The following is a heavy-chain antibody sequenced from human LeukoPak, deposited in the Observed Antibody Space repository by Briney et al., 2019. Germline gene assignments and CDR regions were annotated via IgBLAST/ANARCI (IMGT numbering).Heavy chain of an antibody. Sequence: GGSLRLSCAASGFTFSSYSMNWVRQAPGKGLEWVSSISSSSSYIYYADSVKGRFTISRDNAKNSLYLQMNSLRAEDTAVYYCARDQDILTGYPAFDYWGQGTLVTVSS. CDR1: GFTFSSYS. CDR3: ARDQDILTGYPAFDY. J-gene: IGHJ4*02. V-gene: IGHV3-21*01. CDR2: ISSSSSYI. D-gene: IGHD3-9*01.